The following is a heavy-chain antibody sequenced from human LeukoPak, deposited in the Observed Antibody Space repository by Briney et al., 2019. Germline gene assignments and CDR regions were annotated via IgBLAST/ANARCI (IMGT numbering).Heavy chain of an antibody. V-gene: IGHV3-20*04. J-gene: IGHJ6*03. CDR3: ARGGTMVRMGYYYYYMDV. Sequence: GGSLRLSCAASGFTFDDYGMSWVRQAPGKGLEWVSGINWNGGSTGYADSVKGRFTISRDNAKNSLYLQMNSLRAEDTALYYCARGGTMVRMGYYYYYMDVWGKGTTVTVSS. D-gene: IGHD3-10*01. CDR1: GFTFDDYG. CDR2: INWNGGST.